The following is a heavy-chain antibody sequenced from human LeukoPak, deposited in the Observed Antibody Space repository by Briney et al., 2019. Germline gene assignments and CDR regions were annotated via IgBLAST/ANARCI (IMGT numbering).Heavy chain of an antibody. V-gene: IGHV3-7*01. D-gene: IGHD6-13*01. CDR3: ARQRGSSWWGTPSYSDY. J-gene: IGHJ4*02. CDR1: GFTFTTYW. CDR2: INQDGSEK. Sequence: PGGSLRLSCAASGFTFTTYWMIWVRQAPGKGLEWVANINQDGSEKNYVDSVKGRFTISRDNAKNSLYLQMNSLRAEDTAVYYCARQRGSSWWGTPSYSDYWGQGTLVTVSS.